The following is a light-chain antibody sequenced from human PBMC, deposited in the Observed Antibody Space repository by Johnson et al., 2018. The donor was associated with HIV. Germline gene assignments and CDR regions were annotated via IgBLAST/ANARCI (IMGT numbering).Light chain of an antibody. J-gene: IGLJ1*01. CDR1: TSNIGNNF. V-gene: IGLV1-51*02. CDR3: GTWDSSLSAGV. CDR2: ENN. Sequence: QSVLTQPPSVSAAQGQEVIISCSGSTSNIGNNFVSWYQQFPGRAPKLLIYENNKRPSGIPDRFSGSKSGTSATLGITGLQTGDEADYYCGTWDSSLSAGVFGTGTKVTVL.